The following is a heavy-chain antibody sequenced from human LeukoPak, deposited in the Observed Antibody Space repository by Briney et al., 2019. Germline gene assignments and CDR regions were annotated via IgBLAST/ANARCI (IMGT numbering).Heavy chain of an antibody. V-gene: IGHV1-8*03. J-gene: IGHJ4*02. D-gene: IGHD6-13*01. Sequence: AASVKLSCKASGYTFTSYDINWVRQATGQGLEWMGWMNPNSGNTGYAQKFQGRVTITRNTSINTAYMELSSLRSEDTAVYYCARGRAAAGAKGYFFYYWGQGTLVTVSS. CDR1: GYTFTSYD. CDR3: ARGRAAAGAKGYFFYY. CDR2: MNPNSGNT.